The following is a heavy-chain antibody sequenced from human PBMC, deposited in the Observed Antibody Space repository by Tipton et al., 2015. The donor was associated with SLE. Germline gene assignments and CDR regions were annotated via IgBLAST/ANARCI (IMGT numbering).Heavy chain of an antibody. J-gene: IGHJ4*02. Sequence: QSGPEVKKPGSSVKVSCKASGGTFSSYIVSWVRQAPGQGLEWMGGIIPIFGTANYAQKFQGRVTITADESTSTAYMELSSLRSEDTAVYYCARGLGATIVDYWGQGTLVSVSS. CDR3: ARGLGATIVDY. CDR1: GGTFSSYI. V-gene: IGHV1-69*01. D-gene: IGHD5-12*01. CDR2: IIPIFGTA.